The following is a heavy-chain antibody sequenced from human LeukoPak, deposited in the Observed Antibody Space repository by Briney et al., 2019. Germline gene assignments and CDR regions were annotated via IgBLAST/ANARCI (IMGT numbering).Heavy chain of an antibody. CDR2: IYHSGST. CDR3: ASGGYCSSGSCYPNWFDP. CDR1: GGSISSGGYY. V-gene: IGHV4-30-2*01. D-gene: IGHD2-15*01. Sequence: SETLSLTCTVSGGSISSGGYYWSWIRQPPGKGLEWIGYIYHSGSTYYNPSLKSRVTISVDRSKNQFSLKLSSVTAVDTAVYYCASGGYCSSGSCYPNWFDPWGQGTLVTVSS. J-gene: IGHJ5*02.